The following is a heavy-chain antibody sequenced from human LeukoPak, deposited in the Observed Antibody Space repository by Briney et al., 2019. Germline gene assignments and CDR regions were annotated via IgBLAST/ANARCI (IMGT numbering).Heavy chain of an antibody. CDR3: AREVVYSSSWIYRGYFDY. J-gene: IGHJ4*02. Sequence: PSETLSLTCTVSGGSISSYYWSWIRQPAGKGLEWIGRIYTSGSTNYNPSLKSRVTMSVDTSKNQFSLKLSSVTAADTAVYYCAREVVYSSSWIYRGYFDYWGQGTLVTVSS. CDR2: IYTSGST. V-gene: IGHV4-4*07. D-gene: IGHD6-13*01. CDR1: GGSISSYY.